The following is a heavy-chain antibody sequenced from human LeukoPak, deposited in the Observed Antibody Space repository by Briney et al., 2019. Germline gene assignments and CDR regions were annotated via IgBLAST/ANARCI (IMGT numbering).Heavy chain of an antibody. CDR1: GFTFSSYW. V-gene: IGHV3-74*01. J-gene: IGHJ6*03. CDR3: AKGDFYGSGRDYYYYMDV. D-gene: IGHD3-10*01. CDR2: INSDGSST. Sequence: GGSLRLSCAASGFTFSSYWMHWVRQAPGKGLVWVSRINSDGSSTSYADSVKGRFTISRDNSKNTLYLQMNSPRAEDTAVYNCAKGDFYGSGRDYYYYMDVWGKGTTVTISS.